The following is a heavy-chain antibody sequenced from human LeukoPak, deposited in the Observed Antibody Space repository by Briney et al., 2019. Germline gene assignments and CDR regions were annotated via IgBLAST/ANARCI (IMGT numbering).Heavy chain of an antibody. V-gene: IGHV3-53*01. Sequence: GGSLRLSCTASGLTVSSIYMSWVRQAPGKGLQWVSVIYTGGYTFYADSVKGRFTISRDNSKSTLYLQMNSLRGEDTAVYYCASPGGGDYYNSWGQGTLVTVSS. CDR1: GLTVSSIY. CDR2: IYTGGYT. J-gene: IGHJ4*02. CDR3: ASPGGGDYYNS. D-gene: IGHD3-10*01.